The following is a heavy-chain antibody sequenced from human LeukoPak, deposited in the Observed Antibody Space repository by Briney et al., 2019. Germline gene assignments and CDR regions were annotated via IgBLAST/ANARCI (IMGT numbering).Heavy chain of an antibody. CDR1: GFTVSSNY. D-gene: IGHD1-26*01. Sequence: GGSLRLSCAASGFTVSSNYMSWVRQAPGKGLEWVSVIYSGGSTYYADSVKGRFTISRDNSKNTLYLQMNSLRAEDTAVYYCARETFSGSYLYFDYWGQGTLVTVSS. V-gene: IGHV3-53*01. CDR2: IYSGGST. CDR3: ARETFSGSYLYFDY. J-gene: IGHJ4*02.